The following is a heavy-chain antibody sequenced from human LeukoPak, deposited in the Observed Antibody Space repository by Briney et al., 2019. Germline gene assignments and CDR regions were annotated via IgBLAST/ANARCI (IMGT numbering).Heavy chain of an antibody. D-gene: IGHD1-26*01. CDR2: IYYSGST. CDR1: GGSISSGGYY. V-gene: IGHV4-39*01. CDR3: ARRPRESGTDDGPSPSGLDY. Sequence: SETLSLTCTVSGGSISSGGYYWSWIRQHPGKGLEWIGSIYYSGSTYYNPSLKSRVTISVDTSKNQFSLKLSSVTAADTAVYYCARRPRESGTDDGPSPSGLDYWGQGTLVTVSP. J-gene: IGHJ4*02.